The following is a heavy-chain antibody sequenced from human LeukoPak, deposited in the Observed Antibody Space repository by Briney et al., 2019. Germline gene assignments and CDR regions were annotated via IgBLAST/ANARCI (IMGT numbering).Heavy chain of an antibody. D-gene: IGHD4-17*01. Sequence: GGSLRLSCAASGFTFSSYEMNWVRQAPGKGLEWVSYISSSGSTIYYADSVKGRFTISRDNAKNSLYLQMNSLRAEDTAVYYCARDRFDGDYTEYFDYWGQGTLVTVSS. CDR2: ISSSGSTI. CDR3: ARDRFDGDYTEYFDY. V-gene: IGHV3-48*03. J-gene: IGHJ4*02. CDR1: GFTFSSYE.